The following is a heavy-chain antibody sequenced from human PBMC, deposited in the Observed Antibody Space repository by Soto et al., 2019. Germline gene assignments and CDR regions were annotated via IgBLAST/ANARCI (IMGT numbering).Heavy chain of an antibody. CDR2: ISGSGGST. V-gene: IGHV3-23*01. D-gene: IGHD6-19*01. Sequence: GGSLRLSCAAYGFTFSSYAMSWVRQAPGKGLEWVSAISGSGGSTYYADSVKGRFTISRDNSKNTLYLQMNSLRAEDTAVYYCAKDRAPIAVAGTGYFQHWGQGTLVTVSS. CDR3: AKDRAPIAVAGTGYFQH. CDR1: GFTFSSYA. J-gene: IGHJ1*01.